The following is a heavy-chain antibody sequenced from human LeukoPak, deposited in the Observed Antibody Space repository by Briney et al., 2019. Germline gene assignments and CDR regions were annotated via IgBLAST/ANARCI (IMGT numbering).Heavy chain of an antibody. V-gene: IGHV3-21*01. CDR1: GFTFSSYS. CDR2: ISSSSSYI. CDR3: ARDGYSSSRPDF. D-gene: IGHD6-13*01. J-gene: IGHJ4*02. Sequence: GGSLRLSCAASGFTFSSYSMNWVRQAPGKGLEWVSSISSSSSYIYYADSVKGRFTISRDNAKNSLYLQMNSLRAEGTAVYYCARDGYSSSRPDFWGQGTLVTVSS.